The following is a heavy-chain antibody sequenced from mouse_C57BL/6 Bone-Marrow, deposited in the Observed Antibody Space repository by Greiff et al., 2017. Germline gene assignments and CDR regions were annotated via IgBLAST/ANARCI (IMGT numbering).Heavy chain of an antibody. V-gene: IGHV5-4*01. Sequence: EVKLVESGGGLVKPGGSLKLSCAASGFTFSSYAMSWVRQTPEKRLEWVATISDGGSYTYYPDNVKGRFTISRDNAKNNLYLQMSHLKSEDTAMYYCARDPGAMDDGGKGTSVTASS. CDR2: ISDGGSYT. J-gene: IGHJ4*01. CDR3: ARDPGAMDD. CDR1: GFTFSSYA.